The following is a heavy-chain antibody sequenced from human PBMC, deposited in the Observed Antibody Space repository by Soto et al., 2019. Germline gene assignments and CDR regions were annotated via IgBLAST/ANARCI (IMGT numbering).Heavy chain of an antibody. J-gene: IGHJ5*02. CDR2: ISAYNGNT. Sequence: GASVKVSCKASGYTFTSYGISWVRQAPGQGLEGMGWISAYNGNTNYAQKLQGRVTMTTDTSTSPAYMELRSLRSDDTAVYYCARDITMVRGVTRSKTWFDPWGQGTLVTVSS. D-gene: IGHD3-10*01. CDR1: GYTFTSYG. V-gene: IGHV1-18*01. CDR3: ARDITMVRGVTRSKTWFDP.